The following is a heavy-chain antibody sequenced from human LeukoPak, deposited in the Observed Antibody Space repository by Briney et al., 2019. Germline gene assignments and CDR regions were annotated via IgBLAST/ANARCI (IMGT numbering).Heavy chain of an antibody. CDR2: IWYDGSNK. Sequence: GGSLRLSCAASGFTISSYGMHWVRQAPGTGLERVAVIWYDGSNKYYADSVKGRFTISRDNSKNTLYLQMNSLRAEDTAVYYCSRERLNCSGGSCYYYFDYWGQGTLVTVSS. CDR1: GFTISSYG. D-gene: IGHD2-15*01. CDR3: SRERLNCSGGSCYYYFDY. J-gene: IGHJ4*02. V-gene: IGHV3-33*01.